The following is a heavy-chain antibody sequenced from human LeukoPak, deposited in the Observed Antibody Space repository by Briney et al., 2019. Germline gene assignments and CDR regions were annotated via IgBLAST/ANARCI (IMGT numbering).Heavy chain of an antibody. Sequence: PSETLSLTCTVSGGSISSYYWSWIRQPPGKGLEWIGYIYYSGSTNYNPSLKSRVTISVDTSKNQFSLKLSSVTAADTAVYYCARDGTGIAAEAYFDYWGQGTLVTVSS. V-gene: IGHV4-59*12. D-gene: IGHD6-13*01. CDR2: IYYSGST. J-gene: IGHJ4*02. CDR1: GGSISSYY. CDR3: ARDGTGIAAEAYFDY.